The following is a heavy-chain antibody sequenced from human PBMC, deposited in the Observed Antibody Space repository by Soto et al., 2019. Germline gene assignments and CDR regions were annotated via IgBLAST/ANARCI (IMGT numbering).Heavy chain of an antibody. CDR1: GGSISSSSYY. V-gene: IGHV4-39*01. CDR2: IYYSGST. CDR3: ASTPLRLVEAAILGVFEI. D-gene: IGHD2-15*01. J-gene: IGHJ3*02. Sequence: PSETLSLTCTVSGGSISSSSYYWGWIRQPPGKGLEWIGSIYYSGSTYYNPSLKSRVTISVDTSKDQFSLKLSSVTAADTAVYYWASTPLRLVEAAILGVFEIWGKGKMVTFSS.